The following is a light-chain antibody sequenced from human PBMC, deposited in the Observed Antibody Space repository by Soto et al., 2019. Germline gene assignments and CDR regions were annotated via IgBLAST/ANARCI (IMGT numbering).Light chain of an antibody. CDR2: GAS. CDR1: QSISNN. Sequence: EIVTTQSPATLSVSPGERATLSCRASQSISNNLAWYHQRPGQAPRLLIFGASTRATGIPARFSGSGSGTEFTLTISSLQSEDFAVYYCQQYNNWWTFGQGTKVEIK. J-gene: IGKJ1*01. CDR3: QQYNNWWT. V-gene: IGKV3-15*01.